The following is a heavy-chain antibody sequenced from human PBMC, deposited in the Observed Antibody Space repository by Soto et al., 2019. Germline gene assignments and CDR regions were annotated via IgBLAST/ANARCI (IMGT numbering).Heavy chain of an antibody. CDR2: ISGSGGST. CDR1: GFTFSSYA. CDR3: AKDRVGGQWLVPNYYYYGMDV. Sequence: PGGSLRLSCAASGFTFSSYAMSWVRQAPGKGLEWVSAISGSGGSTYYADSVKGRFTISRDNSKNTLYPQMNSLRAEDTAVYYCAKDRVGGQWLVPNYYYYGMDVWGQGTTVTVSS. J-gene: IGHJ6*02. D-gene: IGHD6-19*01. V-gene: IGHV3-23*01.